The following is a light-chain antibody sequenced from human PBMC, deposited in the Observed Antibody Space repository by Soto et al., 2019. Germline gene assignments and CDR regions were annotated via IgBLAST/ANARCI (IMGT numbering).Light chain of an antibody. J-gene: IGKJ2*01. Sequence: DIQMTQSPSSLSASVGDSFTITCRASQTIGANLNWYRQKLGKAPTLLIYDASTLQSGVPSRFSGLGSGTDFALTITSLQPDDSATYYCQQSYTTVYTFGQGTKVDIK. CDR2: DAS. CDR1: QTIGAN. CDR3: QQSYTTVYT. V-gene: IGKV1-39*01.